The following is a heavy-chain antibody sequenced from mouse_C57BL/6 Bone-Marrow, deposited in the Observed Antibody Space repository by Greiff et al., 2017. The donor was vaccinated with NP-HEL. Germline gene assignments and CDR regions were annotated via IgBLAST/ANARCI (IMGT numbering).Heavy chain of an antibody. V-gene: IGHV1-81*01. CDR1: GYTFTSYG. Sequence: QVHVKQSGAELARPGASVKLSCKASGYTFTSYGISWVKQRTGQGLEWIGEIYPRSGNTYYNEKFKGKATLTADKSSSTAYMELRSLTSEDSAVYFCAPLRRRSFDYWGQGTTLTVSS. CDR3: APLRRRSFDY. J-gene: IGHJ2*01. CDR2: IYPRSGNT.